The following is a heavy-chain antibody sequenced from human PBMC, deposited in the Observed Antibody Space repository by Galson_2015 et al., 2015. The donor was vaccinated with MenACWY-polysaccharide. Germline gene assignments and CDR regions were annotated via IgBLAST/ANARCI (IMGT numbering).Heavy chain of an antibody. Sequence: SLRLSCAASGFTFSSYWMHWVRQAPGKGLVWVTRSNIDASGTSYADSVKGRFTISRDNAKNTLYLQMNSLRAEDTAVYYCARAPPHHCTTTTCPGRNAFDIWGQGTMVTVSS. CDR3: ARAPPHHCTTTTCPGRNAFDI. D-gene: IGHD2-2*01. CDR1: GFTFSSYW. CDR2: SNIDASGT. V-gene: IGHV3-74*01. J-gene: IGHJ3*02.